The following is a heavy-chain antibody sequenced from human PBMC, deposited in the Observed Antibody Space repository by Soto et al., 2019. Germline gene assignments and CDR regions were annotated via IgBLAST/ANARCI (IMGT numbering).Heavy chain of an antibody. D-gene: IGHD5-18*01. Sequence: ASVKVSCKASGYTFTSYGISWVRQAPGQGLEWMGWISAYNGNTNYAQKLKGRVTMTTDTSTSTAYKELRNLRSDNTAVYYSARVGGRIQLWLLYYYGMDVWGQGTTVTVSS. CDR2: ISAYNGNT. V-gene: IGHV1-18*01. CDR3: ARVGGRIQLWLLYYYGMDV. J-gene: IGHJ6*02. CDR1: GYTFTSYG.